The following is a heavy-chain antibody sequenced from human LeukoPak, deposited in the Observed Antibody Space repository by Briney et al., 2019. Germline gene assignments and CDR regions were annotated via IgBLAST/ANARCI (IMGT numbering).Heavy chain of an antibody. Sequence: PSETLSLTCAVYGGSFSGYYWSWIRQPPGKGLEWIGEINHSGSTNYNPSLKSRVTISVDTSKNQFSLKLSSVTAADTAVYYCARDRAAWDAISLYGMAVWGQGTTVTVSS. V-gene: IGHV4-34*01. J-gene: IGHJ6*02. CDR1: GGSFSGYY. CDR3: ARDRAAWDAISLYGMAV. D-gene: IGHD1-26*01. CDR2: INHSGST.